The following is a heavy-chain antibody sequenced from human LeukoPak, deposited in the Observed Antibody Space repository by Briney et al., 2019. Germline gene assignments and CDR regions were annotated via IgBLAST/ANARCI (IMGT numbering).Heavy chain of an antibody. CDR3: ARDRGGTLFYYGIDV. CDR2: ISSSGTPK. V-gene: IGHV3-48*03. CDR1: GFTFSNHE. J-gene: IGHJ6*02. D-gene: IGHD3-16*01. Sequence: PPGGSLRLSCSASGFTFSNHEMNWVRQAPGKGLEWVSYISSSGTPKYYADSVKGRFTISRDNAKNSLYLQMNSLRAEDTAVYFCARDRGGTLFYYGIDVWGQGTTVTVSS.